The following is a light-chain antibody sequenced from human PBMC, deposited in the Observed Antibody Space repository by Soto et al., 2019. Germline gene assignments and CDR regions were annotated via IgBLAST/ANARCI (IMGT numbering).Light chain of an antibody. Sequence: MTQSPSTLSASVGDRVTFTCRASQSVSNNLAWYQQKPGQAPRLLIYGASTRATGIPARFSGSGSGTEFTLTISSLQSEDFAVYYCQQSNDWWTFGQGTKVEIK. CDR2: GAS. J-gene: IGKJ1*01. V-gene: IGKV3-15*01. CDR1: QSVSNN. CDR3: QQSNDWWT.